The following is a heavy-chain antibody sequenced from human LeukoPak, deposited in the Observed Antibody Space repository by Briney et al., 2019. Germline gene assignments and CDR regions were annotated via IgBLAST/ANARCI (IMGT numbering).Heavy chain of an antibody. V-gene: IGHV3-7*01. Sequence: GGSLRLSCAASGFTFSSYWMSWVRQAPGKGLEWVANIKQDGSEKYYVDSVKGRFTISRDNAKNSLYLQMNSLRAEDTAVYYCARDRDSYGFLYYLANWFDPWGQGTLVTVSS. CDR2: IKQDGSEK. D-gene: IGHD5-18*01. CDR3: ARDRDSYGFLYYLANWFDP. CDR1: GFTFSSYW. J-gene: IGHJ5*02.